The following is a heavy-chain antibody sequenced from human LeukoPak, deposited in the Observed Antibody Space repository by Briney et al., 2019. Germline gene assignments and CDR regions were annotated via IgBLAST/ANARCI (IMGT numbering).Heavy chain of an antibody. D-gene: IGHD6-19*01. Sequence: GESLKISCKGSGSSFTSYWIGWVRQMPGKGLEWMGIIYPGDSDTRYSPSFQGQVTMSADRSISTTYLQWSSLKASDTAMYYCARPLDAVAGTSSDYWGQGTLVTVSS. CDR1: GSSFTSYW. CDR3: ARPLDAVAGTSSDY. V-gene: IGHV5-51*01. J-gene: IGHJ4*02. CDR2: IYPGDSDT.